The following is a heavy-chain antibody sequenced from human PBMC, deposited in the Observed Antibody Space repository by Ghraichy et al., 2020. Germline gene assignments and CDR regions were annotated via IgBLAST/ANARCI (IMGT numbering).Heavy chain of an antibody. CDR1: GGSISSSSYY. CDR2: MSFGGNT. CDR3: ARHLVLAVTNVGNWFDP. Sequence: SETLSLTCTVSGGSISSSSYYWGWVRQPPGKGLEWIGSMSFGGNTYYNVSLKSRVTISEDTSKNQFSLKLSSVTAADTAMYYCARHLVLAVTNVGNWFDPWGQGMLVTVSS. V-gene: IGHV4-39*01. J-gene: IGHJ5*02. D-gene: IGHD2-2*01.